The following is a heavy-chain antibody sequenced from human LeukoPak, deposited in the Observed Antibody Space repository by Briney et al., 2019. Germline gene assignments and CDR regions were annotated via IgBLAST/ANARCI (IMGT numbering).Heavy chain of an antibody. D-gene: IGHD6-19*01. V-gene: IGHV3-30*04. CDR3: ARAPYTSGWYRGDNDY. CDR1: GFTFSSYA. J-gene: IGHJ4*02. Sequence: PGRSLRLSCAASGFTFSSYAMHWVRQAPGKGLEWVAVISYDGSNKYYADSVKGRFTISRDNSKNTLYLQMNSLRAEDTAVYYCARAPYTSGWYRGDNDYWGQGTLVTVSS. CDR2: ISYDGSNK.